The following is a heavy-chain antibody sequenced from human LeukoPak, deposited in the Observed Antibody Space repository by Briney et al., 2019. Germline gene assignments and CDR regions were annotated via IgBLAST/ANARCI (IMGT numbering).Heavy chain of an antibody. CDR3: ARGPDYDSSGYYPFDW. D-gene: IGHD3-22*01. Sequence: SETLSLTCTVSGGPISSYYWSWIRQPPGKGLEWFGYIYYSGSTNYNPSLKSRVTISVDTSKNQFSLKLSSVTAADTAVYYCARGPDYDSSGYYPFDWWGQGTLVTVSS. V-gene: IGHV4-59*01. CDR1: GGPISSYY. CDR2: IYYSGST. J-gene: IGHJ4*02.